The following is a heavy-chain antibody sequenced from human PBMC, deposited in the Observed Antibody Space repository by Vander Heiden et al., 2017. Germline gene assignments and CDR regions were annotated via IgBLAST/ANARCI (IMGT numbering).Heavy chain of an antibody. CDR3: ARVRGDIDYYDSSGYYFFDY. V-gene: IGHV1-18*01. CDR2: ISAYNGNT. J-gene: IGHJ4*02. CDR1: GYTFTSSG. Sequence: QVQLVQSGAEVKKPGASVKVSCQASGYTFTSSGTSGVRQAPGQGLEWMGWISAYNGNTNYAQKLQGRVTMTTDTSTSTAYMELRSLRSDDTAVYYCARVRGDIDYYDSSGYYFFDYWGQGTLVTVSS. D-gene: IGHD3-22*01.